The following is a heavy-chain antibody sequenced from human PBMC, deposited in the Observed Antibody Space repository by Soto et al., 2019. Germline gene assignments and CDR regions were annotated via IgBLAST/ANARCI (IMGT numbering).Heavy chain of an antibody. CDR1: GGSISSSSYY. V-gene: IGHV4-39*01. J-gene: IGHJ4*02. D-gene: IGHD2-15*01. Sequence: SETLSLTCTVSGGSISSSSYYWGWIRQPPGKGLEWIGSIYYSGSTYYNPSLKSRVTISVDTSKNQFSLKLSSVTAADTAVYYFARLSIVVVDYWGQGTRVTVSS. CDR2: IYYSGST. CDR3: ARLSIVVVDY.